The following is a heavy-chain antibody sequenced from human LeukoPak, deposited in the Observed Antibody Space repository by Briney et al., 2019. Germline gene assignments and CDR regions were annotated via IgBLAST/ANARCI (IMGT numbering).Heavy chain of an antibody. CDR3: AKDLGYGRTRFQIDY. D-gene: IGHD1-1*01. J-gene: IGHJ4*02. CDR2: IRYDGSNK. V-gene: IGHV3-30*02. Sequence: PGGSLRLSCAASGFTFSSYGMHWVRQAPGKGLEWVAFIRYDGSNKYYADSVKGRFTISRDNSKNTLYLQMNSLRAEDTAVYYCAKDLGYGRTRFQIDYWGQGTLVTVSS. CDR1: GFTFSSYG.